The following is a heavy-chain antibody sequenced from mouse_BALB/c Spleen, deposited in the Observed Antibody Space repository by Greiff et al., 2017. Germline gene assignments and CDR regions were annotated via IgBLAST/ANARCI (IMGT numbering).Heavy chain of an antibody. J-gene: IGHJ2*01. CDR3: ARGTTVVEYYFDY. D-gene: IGHD1-1*01. V-gene: IGHV1-67*01. Sequence: QAQLQQSGPELVRPGVSVKISCKGSGYTFTDYAMHWVKQSHAKSLEWIGVISTYYGNTNYNQKFKGKATMTVDKSSSTAYMELARLTSEDSAIYYCARGTTVVEYYFDYWGQGTTLTVSS. CDR1: GYTFTDYA. CDR2: ISTYYGNT.